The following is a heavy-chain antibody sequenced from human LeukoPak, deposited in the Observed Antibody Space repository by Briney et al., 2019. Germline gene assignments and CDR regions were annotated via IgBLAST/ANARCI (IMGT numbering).Heavy chain of an antibody. Sequence: ASVKVSCKASGYAFTGYYIHWVRQAPGQGLEWMGWISAYNGNTNYAQKLQGRVTMTTDTSTSTAYMELRSLRSDDTAVYYCARDLTPGVGAKNWGQGTLVTVSS. J-gene: IGHJ4*02. CDR3: ARDLTPGVGAKN. D-gene: IGHD1-26*01. CDR1: GYAFTGYY. CDR2: ISAYNGNT. V-gene: IGHV1-18*04.